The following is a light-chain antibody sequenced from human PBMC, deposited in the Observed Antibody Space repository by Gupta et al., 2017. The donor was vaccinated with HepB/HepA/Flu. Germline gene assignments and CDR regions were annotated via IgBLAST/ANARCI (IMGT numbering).Light chain of an antibody. CDR3: QQDGSSRLT. Sequence: ELVLTHSPGTLSLSPGERATLSCRASQSVSSSYLAWYQQKPGQAPRLLIYGASSRATGIPDRFSGSGSGTDFTLTISRLEPEDFAVYYCQQDGSSRLTFGQGTRVEIK. CDR1: QSVSSSY. J-gene: IGKJ5*01. CDR2: GAS. V-gene: IGKV3-20*01.